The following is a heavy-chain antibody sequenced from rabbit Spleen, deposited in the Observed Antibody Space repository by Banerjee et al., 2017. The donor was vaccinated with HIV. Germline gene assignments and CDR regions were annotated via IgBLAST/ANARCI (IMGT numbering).Heavy chain of an antibody. CDR2: IYAGSSGTT. CDR1: GFSFSSSYY. Sequence: QSLEESGGDLVKPGASLTLTCTASGFSFSSSYYMCWVRQAPGKGLEWIACIYAGSSGTTYYASWAKGRFTISKTSSTTVTLQMTSLTAADTATYFCARGASSSGYYNLWGQGTLVTVS. V-gene: IGHV1S40*01. J-gene: IGHJ4*01. D-gene: IGHD1-1*01. CDR3: ARGASSSGYYNL.